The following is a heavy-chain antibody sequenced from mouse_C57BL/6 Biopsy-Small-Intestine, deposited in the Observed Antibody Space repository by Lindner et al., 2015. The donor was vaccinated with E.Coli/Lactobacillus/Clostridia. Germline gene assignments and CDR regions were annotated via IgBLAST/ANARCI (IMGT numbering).Heavy chain of an antibody. CDR1: GYTFTSYA. J-gene: IGHJ2*01. CDR2: INAGNGNT. CDR3: ARVPGWEYYFDY. Sequence: SVKVSCKASGYTFTSYAMHWVRQAPGQRLEWMGWINAGNGNTKYSQKFQGRVTITRDTSASTAYMELRSLRSDDTAVYYCARVPGWEYYFDYWGQGTLVTVSS. D-gene: IGHD1-1*02. V-gene: IGHV1-4*01.